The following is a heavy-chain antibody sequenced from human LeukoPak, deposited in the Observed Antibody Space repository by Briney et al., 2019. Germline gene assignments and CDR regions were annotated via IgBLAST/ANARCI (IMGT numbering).Heavy chain of an antibody. D-gene: IGHD3-3*01. CDR1: GYTFTSYG. CDR3: ARDRGGEITIFGVVIETLYYYYGMDV. Sequence: ALVKVSCKASGYTFTSYGISWVRQAPGQGLEWMGWISAYNGNTNYAQKLQGRVTMTTDTSTSTAYMELRSLRSDDTAVYYCARDRGGEITIFGVVIETLYYYYGMDVWGQGTTVTVSS. CDR2: ISAYNGNT. J-gene: IGHJ6*02. V-gene: IGHV1-18*01.